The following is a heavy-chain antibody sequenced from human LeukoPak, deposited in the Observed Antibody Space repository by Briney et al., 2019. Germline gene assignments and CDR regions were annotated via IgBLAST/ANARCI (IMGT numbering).Heavy chain of an antibody. CDR3: ARWDEVLRRFDY. D-gene: IGHD2-15*01. CDR1: GFTFSSFG. V-gene: IGHV3-33*01. CDR2: IWYDGSNK. Sequence: PGRSLRLSCAASGFTFSSFGMHWVRQAPGKGLEWVAIIWYDGSNKYYADSVKGRFTISRDNSKNTLYLQMNSLRAEDTAVYYCARWDEVLRRFDYWGQGTLVTVSS. J-gene: IGHJ4*02.